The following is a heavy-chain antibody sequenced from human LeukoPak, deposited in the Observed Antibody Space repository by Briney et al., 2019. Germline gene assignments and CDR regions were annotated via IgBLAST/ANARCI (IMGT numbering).Heavy chain of an antibody. J-gene: IGHJ6*04. CDR2: ISSSGSTI. Sequence: GGSLRLSCAASGFTFSSYSMNWVRPAPGKGLEWVSYISSSGSTIYYADSVKGRFTISRDNAKNSLYLQMNSLRAEDTAVYYCAELGITMIGGVWGKGTTVTISS. CDR1: GFTFSSYS. D-gene: IGHD3-10*02. CDR3: AELGITMIGGV. V-gene: IGHV3-48*04.